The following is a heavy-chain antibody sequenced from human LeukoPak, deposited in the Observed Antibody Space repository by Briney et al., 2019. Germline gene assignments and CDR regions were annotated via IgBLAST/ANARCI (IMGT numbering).Heavy chain of an antibody. J-gene: IGHJ4*02. Sequence: PSETLSLTCTDSGGSVSSDSYSWSWIRQPPGKGLEWIGYFYYTGSTNYNPSFKSRVTLSVDTSKNQFSLKLISVTAADTAVYYCARAQPPPGGSPYNYWGQGTLVTVSS. V-gene: IGHV4-61*01. CDR2: FYYTGST. D-gene: IGHD2-15*01. CDR3: ARAQPPPGGSPYNY. CDR1: GGSVSSDSYS.